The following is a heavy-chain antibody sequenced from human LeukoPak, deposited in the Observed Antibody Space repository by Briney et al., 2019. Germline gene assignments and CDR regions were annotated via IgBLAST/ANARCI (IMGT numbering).Heavy chain of an antibody. CDR1: GGSISSYY. CDR3: ARAYSSGWLFVADAFDI. J-gene: IGHJ3*02. V-gene: IGHV4-59*01. CDR2: IYYSGST. Sequence: SETLSLTCTVSGGSISSYYWSWIRQPPGKGLEWIGYIYYSGSTNYNPSLKSRVTISVDTSKNQFSLKLSSVTAADTAVYYCARAYSSGWLFVADAFDIWGQGTMVTVSS. D-gene: IGHD6-19*01.